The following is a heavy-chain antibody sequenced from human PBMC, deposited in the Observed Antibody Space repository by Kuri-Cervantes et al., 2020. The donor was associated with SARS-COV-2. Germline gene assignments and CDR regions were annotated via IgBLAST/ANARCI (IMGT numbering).Heavy chain of an antibody. V-gene: IGHV3-30*02. Sequence: GSLRLSCAASGFTFSSYGMHWVRQAPGKGLEWVAVIWYGGSNKYYADSVKGRFTISRDNSKNTLYLQMNSPRAEDTAVYYCAKEAVRGDGFFDYWGQGTLVTVSS. J-gene: IGHJ4*02. D-gene: IGHD5-24*01. CDR3: AKEAVRGDGFFDY. CDR1: GFTFSSYG. CDR2: IWYGGSNK.